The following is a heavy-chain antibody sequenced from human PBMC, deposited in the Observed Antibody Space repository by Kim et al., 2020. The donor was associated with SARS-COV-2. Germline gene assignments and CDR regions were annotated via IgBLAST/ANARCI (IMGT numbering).Heavy chain of an antibody. CDR3: SRDFGIQDY. CDR2: SST. D-gene: IGHD3-10*01. V-gene: IGHV3-74*01. Sequence: SSTSYADSVKGRFTISRDNAKNTLYLQMNSLRAEDAAVYYCSRDFGIQDYWGQGTLVTVSS. J-gene: IGHJ4*02.